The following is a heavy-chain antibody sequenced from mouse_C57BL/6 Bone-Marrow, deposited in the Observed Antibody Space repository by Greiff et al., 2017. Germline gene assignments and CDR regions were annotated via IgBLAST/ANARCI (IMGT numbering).Heavy chain of an antibody. Sequence: VHVKQSGAELVRPGASVKLSCTASGFNIKDYYMHWVKQRPEQGLEWIGRIDPEDGDTEYAPKFQGKATMTADTSSNTADLQLSSLTSEDTAVYYCTTNYGSSDWYFDVWGTGTTVTVSS. CDR1: GFNIKDYY. CDR2: IDPEDGDT. D-gene: IGHD1-1*01. V-gene: IGHV14-1*01. J-gene: IGHJ1*03. CDR3: TTNYGSSDWYFDV.